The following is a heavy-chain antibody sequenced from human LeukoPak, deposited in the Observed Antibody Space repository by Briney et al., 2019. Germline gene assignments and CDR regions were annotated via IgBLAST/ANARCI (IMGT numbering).Heavy chain of an antibody. CDR1: GFTFSSYA. CDR3: ARDPQWLVSSFDY. D-gene: IGHD6-19*01. CDR2: ISYDGSNK. Sequence: GGSLRLSCAASGFTFSSYAMHWARQAPGKGLEWVAVISYDGSNKYYADSVKGRFTISRDNSKNTLYLQMNSLRAEDTAVYYCARDPQWLVSSFDYWGQGTLVTVSS. J-gene: IGHJ4*02. V-gene: IGHV3-30-3*01.